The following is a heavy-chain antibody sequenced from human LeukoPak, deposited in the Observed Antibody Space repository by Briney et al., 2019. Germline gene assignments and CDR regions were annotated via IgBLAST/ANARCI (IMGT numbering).Heavy chain of an antibody. CDR3: ASTFGVVTWGI. CDR1: GYTFTNYA. V-gene: IGHV1-3*04. J-gene: IGHJ3*02. Sequence: AASVKVSCKASGYTFTNYALHWVRQAPGQRLEWMGWINTGNGNTKYSQKFQGRVTITRDTSASTAYMELSSLRSEDTAVYYCASTFGVVTWGIWGQGTMVTVSS. CDR2: INTGNGNT. D-gene: IGHD3-3*01.